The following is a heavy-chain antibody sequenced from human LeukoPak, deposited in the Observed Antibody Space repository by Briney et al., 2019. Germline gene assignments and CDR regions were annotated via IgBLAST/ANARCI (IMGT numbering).Heavy chain of an antibody. CDR3: ARGSSIAARDYYFDY. J-gene: IGHJ4*02. D-gene: IGHD6-6*01. Sequence: KPSETLSLTCTVSGGSISSYYWSWIRQPPGKGLEWIGYIYYSGSTNYNPSLKSRVTISIDTSKNQFSLKLSSVTAADTAVYYCARGSSIAARDYYFDYWGQETLVTVSS. V-gene: IGHV4-59*01. CDR1: GGSISSYY. CDR2: IYYSGST.